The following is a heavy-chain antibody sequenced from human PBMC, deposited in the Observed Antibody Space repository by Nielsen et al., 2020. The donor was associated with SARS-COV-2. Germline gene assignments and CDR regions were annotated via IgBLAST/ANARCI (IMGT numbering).Heavy chain of an antibody. CDR1: GYTFTDYY. V-gene: IGHV1-2*02. D-gene: IGHD6-13*01. CDR3: ARRYSSSWYPFDY. J-gene: IGHJ4*02. Sequence: ASVKVSCKASGYTFTDYYMNWVRLAPGQGLEWMGWINPNSGGTNYAQKFQGRVTITADKSTSTAYMELSSLRSEDTAVYYCARRYSSSWYPFDYWGQGTLVTVSS. CDR2: INPNSGGT.